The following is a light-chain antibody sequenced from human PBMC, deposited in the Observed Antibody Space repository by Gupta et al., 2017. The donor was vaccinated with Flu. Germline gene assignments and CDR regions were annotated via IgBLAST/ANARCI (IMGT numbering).Light chain of an antibody. CDR3: HQSDRSPLLT. CDR1: HSIREY. V-gene: IGKV1-39*01. CDR2: AAS. J-gene: IGKJ1*01. Sequence: SSLSASVGDRVIITCRASHSIREYLNCYQKKPRDAPKLLVYAASSWQSWVPSRFSGSGFGKDVSITISSRQPAVCATYFCHQSDRSPLLTFGHGTKVDIK.